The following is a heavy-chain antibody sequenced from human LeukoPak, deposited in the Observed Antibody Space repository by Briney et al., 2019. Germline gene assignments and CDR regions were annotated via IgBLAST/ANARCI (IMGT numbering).Heavy chain of an antibody. CDR3: AKRDTISKYYFDY. V-gene: IGHV3-23*01. J-gene: IGHJ4*02. CDR2: ISSSGGGT. D-gene: IGHD3-10*01. Sequence: GGSLRLSCAASGFTFSNYAMSWVRQAPGKGLEWVSAISSSGGGTYYADSVKGRFTISRDQSKNTLYLQMNSLRGEDTAVYYCAKRDTISKYYFDYWGQGTLVTVFS. CDR1: GFTFSNYA.